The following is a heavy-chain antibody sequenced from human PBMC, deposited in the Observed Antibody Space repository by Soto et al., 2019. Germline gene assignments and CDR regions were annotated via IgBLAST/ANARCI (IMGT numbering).Heavy chain of an antibody. J-gene: IGHJ4*02. V-gene: IGHV3-33*01. CDR3: AADAGSIDY. Sequence: QVQLVESGGGVVQPGRSLRLSCAASGFTFSSYGMHWVRQAPGKGLEWVAVIWYDGSNKYYADSVKGRFTISRDNSKNTLYLQMNSLTAEDTAVYYCAADAGSIDYWGQGTLVTVSS. D-gene: IGHD3-10*01. CDR2: IWYDGSNK. CDR1: GFTFSSYG.